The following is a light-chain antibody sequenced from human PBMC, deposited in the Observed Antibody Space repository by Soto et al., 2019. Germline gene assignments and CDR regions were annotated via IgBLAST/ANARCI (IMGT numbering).Light chain of an antibody. CDR2: DNN. V-gene: IGLV1-51*01. CDR3: GTWDSSLSAVV. J-gene: IGLJ3*02. CDR1: SSNIGNND. Sequence: QSVLTQPPSVSAAPGQKVTISCSGSSSNIGNNDVSWYQQLPGTAPKLLIYDNNKRPSGIPDRFSGSKSGTSATLDITGLQTGDEADYYCGTWDSSLSAVVFGGGTKLTVL.